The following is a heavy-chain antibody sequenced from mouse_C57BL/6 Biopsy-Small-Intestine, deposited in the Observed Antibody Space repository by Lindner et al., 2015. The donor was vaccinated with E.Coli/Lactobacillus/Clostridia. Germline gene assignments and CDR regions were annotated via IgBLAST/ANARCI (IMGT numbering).Heavy chain of an antibody. J-gene: IGHJ1*03. CDR2: IYPGGGYT. Sequence: VQLQESGAELVRPGTSVKVSCRASGYAFTNYLIEWVKQRPGQGLEWIGDIYPGGGYTNYNEKFKGKATLTADKSSGTADMQFSSLTSEDSAIYYCARFTTPRYIDVWGTGTTVTVSS. V-gene: IGHV1-63*01. CDR1: GYAFTNYL. CDR3: ARFTTPRYIDV. D-gene: IGHD1-1*01.